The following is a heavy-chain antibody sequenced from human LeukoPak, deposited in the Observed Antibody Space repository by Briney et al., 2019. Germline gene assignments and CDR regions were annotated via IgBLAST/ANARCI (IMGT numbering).Heavy chain of an antibody. CDR1: GFTFSSYA. CDR3: ARLAAAGRALDH. V-gene: IGHV3-30*04. J-gene: IGHJ4*02. Sequence: GGSLRLSCAASGFTFSSYAMHWVRQAPGKGLEWVAVISYDGSNKYYADSVKGRFTISRDNSKNTLYLQMNSLRAEDTAVYYCARLAAAGRALDHWGQGTLVTVSS. D-gene: IGHD6-13*01. CDR2: ISYDGSNK.